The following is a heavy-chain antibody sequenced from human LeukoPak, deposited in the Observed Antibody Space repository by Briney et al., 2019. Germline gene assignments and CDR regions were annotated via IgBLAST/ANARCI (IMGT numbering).Heavy chain of an antibody. CDR2: INPNSGGT. Sequence: GASVKVSCKASGYTFTSYYMHWVRQAPGQGLEWMGWINPNSGGTNYAQKFQGWVTMTRDTSISTAYMELSRLRSDDTAVYYCARGHYYGSGSIAGFDPWGQGTLVTVSS. CDR3: ARGHYYGSGSIAGFDP. J-gene: IGHJ5*02. D-gene: IGHD3-10*01. V-gene: IGHV1-2*04. CDR1: GYTFTSYY.